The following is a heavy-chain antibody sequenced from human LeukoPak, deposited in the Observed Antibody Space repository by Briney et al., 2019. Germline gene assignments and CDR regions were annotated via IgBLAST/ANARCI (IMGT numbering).Heavy chain of an antibody. CDR3: ARRPSGAPFDY. CDR2: IYYSGNT. J-gene: IGHJ4*02. D-gene: IGHD1-26*01. Sequence: SETLSLTCTVSGGSISSSSYYWGWIRQPPGKGLEWIGSIYYSGNTNYNPPLKSRVTISVDTSKNQFSLKLSSVTVADTAVYYCARRPSGAPFDYWGQGTLVTVSS. V-gene: IGHV4-39*01. CDR1: GGSISSSSYY.